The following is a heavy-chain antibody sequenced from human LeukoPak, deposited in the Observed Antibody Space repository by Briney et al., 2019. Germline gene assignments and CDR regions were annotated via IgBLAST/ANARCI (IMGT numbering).Heavy chain of an antibody. CDR1: GFTFSSYA. CDR2: ISNSDDNT. CDR3: AKATGTLGN. D-gene: IGHD1-1*01. Sequence: SGGSLRLSCVASGFTFSSYAMSWVRQAPGKGLEWVSTISNSDDNTYYADSVKGRFTISRDNSKNTLYLQMNSLTAEDTAIYYCAKATGTLGNWGQGTLVTVSA. J-gene: IGHJ4*02. V-gene: IGHV3-23*01.